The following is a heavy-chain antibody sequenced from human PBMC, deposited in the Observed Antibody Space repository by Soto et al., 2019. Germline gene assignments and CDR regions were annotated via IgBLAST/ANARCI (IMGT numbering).Heavy chain of an antibody. V-gene: IGHV4-30-4*01. CDR3: ARGPSGDKVHY. CDR1: GGSITSDYSC. D-gene: IGHD7-27*01. Sequence: QVQLQESGPGLVKPSQTLSLTCTVSGGSITSDYSCWSWIRQPPGEGLEWIGHIFDSGTTYTNPSLRCQVAISLATSKNHFSLTLSSVTAADTAVYYCARGPSGDKVHYWGQGALVTVSS. J-gene: IGHJ4*02. CDR2: IFDSGTT.